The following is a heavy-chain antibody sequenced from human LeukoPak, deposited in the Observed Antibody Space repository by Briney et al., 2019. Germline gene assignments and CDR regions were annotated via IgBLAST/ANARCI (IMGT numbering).Heavy chain of an antibody. J-gene: IGHJ4*02. D-gene: IGHD2-2*02. CDR3: AKDREVVPAAIPFDY. CDR1: GFTFSSYA. CDR2: ISGSGGST. Sequence: PGGSLRLSCAASGFTFSSYAMSWVRQAPGKGLEWVSAISGSGGSTHYADSVKGRFTISRDNSKNTLYLQMNSLRAEDTAVYYCAKDREVVPAAIPFDYWGQGTLVTVSS. V-gene: IGHV3-23*01.